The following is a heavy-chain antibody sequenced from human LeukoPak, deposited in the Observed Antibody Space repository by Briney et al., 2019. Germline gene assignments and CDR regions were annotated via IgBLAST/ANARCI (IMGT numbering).Heavy chain of an antibody. V-gene: IGHV5-51*01. J-gene: IGHJ6*02. CDR2: IYPGDSDT. D-gene: IGHD6-19*01. CDR1: GYSFTSYW. Sequence: GESLKISCKGSGYSFTSYWIGWVRKMPGKGLKWMGIIYPGDSDTRYSPSFQGQVTISADKSISTAYLQWSSLKASDTAMYYCARRRSSGWSDYYYGMDVWGQGTTVTVSS. CDR3: ARRRSSGWSDYYYGMDV.